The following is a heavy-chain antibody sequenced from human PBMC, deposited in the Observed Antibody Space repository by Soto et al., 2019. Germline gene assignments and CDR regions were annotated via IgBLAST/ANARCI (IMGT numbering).Heavy chain of an antibody. CDR2: ISSSSSYI. CDR3: ARAAIFGVVITVFDY. CDR1: GFTFSSYS. Sequence: GGSLRLSCAASGFTFSSYSMNWVRQAPGKGLEWVSSISSSSSYIYYADSVKGRFTISRDNAKNSLYLQMNSLRAEDTAVYYCARAAIFGVVITVFDYWGQGTLVTVSS. V-gene: IGHV3-21*01. J-gene: IGHJ4*02. D-gene: IGHD3-3*01.